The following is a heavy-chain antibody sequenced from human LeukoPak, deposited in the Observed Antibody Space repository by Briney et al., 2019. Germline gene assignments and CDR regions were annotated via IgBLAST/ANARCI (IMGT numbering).Heavy chain of an antibody. D-gene: IGHD5-24*01. CDR3: ARASDPWLQLT. CDR2: IKQDGSEK. J-gene: IGHJ5*02. CDR1: GFTFSNYW. Sequence: GGSLRLSCAASGFTFSNYWMIWVRQAPGKGLEWVGNIKQDGSEKRHADSVRGRFSISRGNAQTSLYLQMNSLRAEDTAVYYCARASDPWLQLTWGQGTLVTVSS. V-gene: IGHV3-7*05.